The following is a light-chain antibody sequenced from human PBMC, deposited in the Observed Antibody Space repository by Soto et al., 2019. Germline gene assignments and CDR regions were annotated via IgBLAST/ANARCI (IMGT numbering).Light chain of an antibody. CDR1: QSVSSY. J-gene: IGKJ2*01. CDR3: QQYDNWPPMYT. V-gene: IGKV3-15*01. CDR2: AAF. Sequence: EIVMTQSPATLSVSPGERATLSCRASQSVSSYVAWYQQMRGQAPRLVIYAAFTRAVGVPDRFSGSGSGTEFTLTISSLQSEDFGIYYCQQYDNWPPMYTFGQGTKLEIK.